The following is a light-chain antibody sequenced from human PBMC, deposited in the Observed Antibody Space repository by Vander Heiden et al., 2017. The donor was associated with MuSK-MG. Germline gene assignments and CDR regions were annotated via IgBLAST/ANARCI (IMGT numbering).Light chain of an antibody. V-gene: IGKV2-28*01. CDR2: LGS. J-gene: IGKJ1*01. Sequence: DIVMTQSPLSLPVTPGEPASISCRSSQTLLHSNGYTYLDWYLQKPGQSPQLLIYLGSTRASGVPDRFSGSGSGTDFTLKISRVEAEDVGVYYCMQGLQTPTFGQETKVEIK. CDR3: MQGLQTPT. CDR1: QTLLHSNGYTY.